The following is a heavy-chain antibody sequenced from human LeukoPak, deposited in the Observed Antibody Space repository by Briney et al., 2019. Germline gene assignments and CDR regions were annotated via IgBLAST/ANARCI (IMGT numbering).Heavy chain of an antibody. CDR1: GYTFTGYY. Sequence: ASVKVSCKASGYTFTGYYMHWVRQAPGQGLEWMGWINPNSGGTNYAQKFQGRVTMTRDTSISTAYMELSRLRSDDTAVYYCARDWGGQDPGFYWGQGTLVTVSS. J-gene: IGHJ4*02. CDR3: ARDWGGQDPGFY. D-gene: IGHD3-16*01. V-gene: IGHV1-2*02. CDR2: INPNSGGT.